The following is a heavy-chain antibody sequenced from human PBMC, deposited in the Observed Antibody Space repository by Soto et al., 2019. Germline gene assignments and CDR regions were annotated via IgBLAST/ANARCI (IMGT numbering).Heavy chain of an antibody. CDR3: ARRKPYCDYVWGSYRYTGFDY. V-gene: IGHV4-34*01. J-gene: IGHJ4*02. D-gene: IGHD3-16*02. Sequence: QVQLQQWGAGLLKPSETLSLTCAVYGGSFSGYYWSWIRQPPGKGLEWIGEINHSGSTNYNPSLKSRVTISVDTSKNQFSLKLSSVTAADTAVYYCARRKPYCDYVWGSYRYTGFDYWGQGTLVTVSS. CDR1: GGSFSGYY. CDR2: INHSGST.